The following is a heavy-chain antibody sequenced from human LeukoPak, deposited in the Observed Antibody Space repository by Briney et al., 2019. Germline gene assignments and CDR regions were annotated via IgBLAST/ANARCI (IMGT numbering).Heavy chain of an antibody. V-gene: IGHV3-30*01. CDR3: AREGLVNYYDSSGYIGY. D-gene: IGHD3-22*01. CDR2: ISYDGSNK. Sequence: PGRSLRLSCAASGFTFSSYAMHWVRQAPGKGLEWVAVISYDGSNKYYADSVKGRFTISRDNSKNTLYLQMNSLRAEDTAVYYCAREGLVNYYDSSGYIGYWGQGTLVTVSS. J-gene: IGHJ4*02. CDR1: GFTFSSYA.